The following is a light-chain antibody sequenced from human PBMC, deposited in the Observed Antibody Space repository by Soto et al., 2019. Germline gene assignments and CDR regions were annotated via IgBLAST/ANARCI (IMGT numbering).Light chain of an antibody. CDR2: EGS. CDR1: SSDVGSYNL. CDR3: CSYAGSSPL. Sequence: QSALTQPASVSGSPGQSITISCTGTSSDVGSYNLVSWYQQHPGKAPKLMIYEGSTRPSGVSNRFSGSKSGNTASLTISGLQAEDEGDYYCCSYAGSSPLFGGGTKLTVL. V-gene: IGLV2-23*01. J-gene: IGLJ2*01.